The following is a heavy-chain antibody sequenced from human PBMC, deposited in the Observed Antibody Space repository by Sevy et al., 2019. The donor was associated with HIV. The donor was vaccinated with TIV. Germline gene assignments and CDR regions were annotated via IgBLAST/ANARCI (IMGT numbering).Heavy chain of an antibody. CDR2: IWSDGAYQ. V-gene: IGHV3-33*01. Sequence: PWGSLRLSCAATGFTFSNYAMHWVRQAPGKGMEWVAIIWSDGAYQYHGDSVKGRFTISRDNSKNTLYLQMNNVRVEDTAVYYCARGGYYYDNAAYYALDSWGQGTLVTVSS. J-gene: IGHJ4*02. D-gene: IGHD3-22*01. CDR1: GFTFSNYA. CDR3: ARGGYYYDNAAYYALDS.